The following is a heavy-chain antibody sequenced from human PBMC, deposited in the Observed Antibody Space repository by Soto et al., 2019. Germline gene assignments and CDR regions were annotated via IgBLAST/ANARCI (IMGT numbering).Heavy chain of an antibody. CDR2: IIPIFGTA. CDR3: ARPFQSWPGGWYFDL. V-gene: IGHV1-69*01. J-gene: IGHJ2*01. CDR1: GGTFSSYS. D-gene: IGHD3-16*01. Sequence: QVQLVQSGAEVKKPGSSVKVSCKASGGTFSSYSINWVRQPPGQGLEWMGGIIPIFGTANYAQKFQGRVTLTADESTSTAHMELSSLRNEDTAVYYCARPFQSWPGGWYFDLWGRGTLVTVSS.